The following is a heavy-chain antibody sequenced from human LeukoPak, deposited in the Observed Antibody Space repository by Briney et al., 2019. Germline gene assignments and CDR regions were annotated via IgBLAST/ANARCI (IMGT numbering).Heavy chain of an antibody. D-gene: IGHD1-26*01. CDR3: CKNRWVGAIGVLYY. V-gene: IGHV3-30*03. J-gene: IGHJ4*02. Sequence: GGSLRLSCAASGFTFSSYAMSWVRQAPGKGLEWVAVISYDGSNKYYADSVKGRFTISRENSKNTLYLQMNSLRAEDTAVYYCCKNRWVGAIGVLYYWGQGTLVNGSS. CDR1: GFTFSSYA. CDR2: ISYDGSNK.